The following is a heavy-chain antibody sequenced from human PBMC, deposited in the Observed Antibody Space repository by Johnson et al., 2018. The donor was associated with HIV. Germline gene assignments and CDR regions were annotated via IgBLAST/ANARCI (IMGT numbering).Heavy chain of an antibody. J-gene: IGHJ3*02. V-gene: IGHV3-30*04. D-gene: IGHD6-6*01. Sequence: QVQLVESGGGVVQPGRSLRLSCAASGFTFSKYAIHWVRQAPGKGLEWVAVISYDGSNKYFADSVKGRFTMSRDNSKNTLYLQMKSLRPEDTAVYYCARDQSSRQAFDIWDQGTMVTVSS. CDR1: GFTFSKYA. CDR3: ARDQSSRQAFDI. CDR2: ISYDGSNK.